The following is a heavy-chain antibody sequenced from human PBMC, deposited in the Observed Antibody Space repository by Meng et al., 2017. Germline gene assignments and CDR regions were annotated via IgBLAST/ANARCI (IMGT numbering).Heavy chain of an antibody. CDR2: VYYSGST. J-gene: IGHJ4*02. CDR1: GGSVSSCSYY. V-gene: IGHV4-61*01. CDR3: ARDCSGGSCYSIGV. D-gene: IGHD2-15*01. Sequence: VLLGESGPEQGGPSKTLSLTCTVAGGSVSSCSYYWSWIRQPPGQGLEWIGYVYYSGSTNYNPSLKSRVTISVDTSKNQFSLKLSSVTAADTAVYYCARDCSGGSCYSIGVWGQGTLVTVSS.